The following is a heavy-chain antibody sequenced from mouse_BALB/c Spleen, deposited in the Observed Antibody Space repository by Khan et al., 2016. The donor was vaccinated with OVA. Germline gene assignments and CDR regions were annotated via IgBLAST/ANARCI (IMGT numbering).Heavy chain of an antibody. Sequence: QVQLQQSGAELMKPGASVKISCKATGYTFSSYWIEWVKQRPGHGLEWIGEILPGSGRNKYNEKFKGKATFTADTSSNTAYMQLSSLTSEDSAAYYCARGNYYGSSSWFGYWGQGTLVTVSA. J-gene: IGHJ3*01. D-gene: IGHD1-1*01. CDR2: ILPGSGRN. CDR3: ARGNYYGSSSWFGY. V-gene: IGHV1-9*01. CDR1: GYTFSSYW.